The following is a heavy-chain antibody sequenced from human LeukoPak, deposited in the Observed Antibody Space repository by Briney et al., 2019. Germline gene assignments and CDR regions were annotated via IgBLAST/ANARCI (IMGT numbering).Heavy chain of an antibody. CDR2: ISSSGSSI. CDR3: ARDWGGFYYGMDV. Sequence: PGGSLRLSCAASGFTFSDYYMNWIRQAPGKGLEWVSYISSSGSSIYYADSVKGRFTISRDNAKNSLYLQMNSLRAEDTAVYYRARDWGGFYYGMDVWGQGTTVTVSS. D-gene: IGHD3-3*01. V-gene: IGHV3-11*01. J-gene: IGHJ6*02. CDR1: GFTFSDYY.